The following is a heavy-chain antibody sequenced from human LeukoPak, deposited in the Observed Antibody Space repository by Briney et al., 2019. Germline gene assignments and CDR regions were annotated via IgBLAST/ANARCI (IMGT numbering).Heavy chain of an antibody. V-gene: IGHV4-34*01. J-gene: IGHJ5*02. D-gene: IGHD3-10*01. CDR3: ARSPHIWFSERGWFDP. Sequence: SETLSLTCAVYGGSFSGYYWSWIRQPPGKGLEWIGEINHSGSTNYNPSLKSRVTMTVDTSKSQFSLKLSSVTAADTAAYFCARSPHIWFSERGWFDPWGQGTLVTVSS. CDR2: INHSGST. CDR1: GGSFSGYY.